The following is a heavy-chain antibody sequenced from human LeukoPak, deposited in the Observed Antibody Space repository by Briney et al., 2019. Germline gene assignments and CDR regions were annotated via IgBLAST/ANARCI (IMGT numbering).Heavy chain of an antibody. J-gene: IGHJ5*02. CDR1: GGSISSYY. CDR2: IYTSGST. CDR3: AREGALLWFGELYGESWFDP. Sequence: SETLSLTCTVSGGSISSYYWSWIRQPAGKGLEWLGRIYTSGSTNYNPSLKSRVTMSVDTSKNQFSLKLSSVTAADTAVYYCAREGALLWFGELYGESWFDPWGQGTLVTVSS. V-gene: IGHV4-4*07. D-gene: IGHD3-10*01.